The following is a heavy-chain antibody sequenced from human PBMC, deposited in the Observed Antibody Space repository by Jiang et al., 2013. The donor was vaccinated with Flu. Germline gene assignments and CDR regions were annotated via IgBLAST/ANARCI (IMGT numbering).Heavy chain of an antibody. D-gene: IGHD3-3*02. Sequence: VQLLESGGGLVQPGGSLRLSCVASGLTFRNHAMTWVRRAPGKGLEWVSTISGDGTDPFYADSVKGRFTISRDNSKNTVYLQLNSLSPADTAVFYCAKGGHFSFFDYWGQGTLVTVSS. CDR1: GLTFRNHA. CDR2: ISGDGTDP. J-gene: IGHJ4*02. CDR3: AKGGHFSFFDY. V-gene: IGHV3-23*01.